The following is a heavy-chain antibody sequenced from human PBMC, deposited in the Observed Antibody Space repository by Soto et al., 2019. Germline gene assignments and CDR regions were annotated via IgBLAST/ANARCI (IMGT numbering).Heavy chain of an antibody. V-gene: IGHV1-69*13. CDR2: IIPIFGTA. CDR1: GGTFSSYA. CDR3: ARGRGQLWAPFDY. Sequence: SVKVSCKASGGTFSSYAISWVRQAPGQGLGWMGGIIPIFGTANYAQKFQGRVTITADESTSTAYMELSSLRSEDTAVYYCARGRGQLWAPFDYWGQGTLVTVSS. D-gene: IGHD5-18*01. J-gene: IGHJ4*02.